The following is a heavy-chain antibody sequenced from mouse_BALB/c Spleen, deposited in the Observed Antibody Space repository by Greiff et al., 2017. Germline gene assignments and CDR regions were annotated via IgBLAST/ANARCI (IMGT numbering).Heavy chain of an antibody. D-gene: IGHD4-1*01. J-gene: IGHJ2*01. V-gene: IGHV3-2*02. CDR3: ARSNWGFDY. CDR2: ISYSGST. Sequence: EVQLQQSGPGLVKPSQSLSLTCTVTGYSITSDYAWNWIRQFPGNKLEWMGYISYSGSTSYNPSLKSRISITRDTSKNQFFLQLNSVTTEDTATYYCARSNWGFDYWGQGTTLTVSS. CDR1: GYSITSDYA.